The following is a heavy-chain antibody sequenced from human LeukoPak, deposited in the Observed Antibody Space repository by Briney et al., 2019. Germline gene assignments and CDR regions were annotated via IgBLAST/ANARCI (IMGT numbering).Heavy chain of an antibody. J-gene: IGHJ4*02. CDR2: IRSKANSYAT. CDR3: TRTVTTVGRYDY. V-gene: IGHV3-73*01. CDR1: GFTFSGSA. Sequence: GGSLRLSRAASGFTFSGSAMHWVRQASGKGLEWVGRIRSKANSYATAYAASVKGRFTISRDDSKNTAYLQMNSLKTEDTAVYYCTRTVTTVGRYDYWGQGTLVTVSS. D-gene: IGHD4-23*01.